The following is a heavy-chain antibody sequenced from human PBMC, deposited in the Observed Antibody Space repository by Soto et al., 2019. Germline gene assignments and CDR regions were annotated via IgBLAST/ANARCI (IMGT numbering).Heavy chain of an antibody. J-gene: IGHJ3*02. V-gene: IGHV4-4*02. Sequence: SETLSLTCAVSSGSISSSNWWSWVRQPPGKGLEWIGEIYHSGSTNYNPSLKSRVTISVDKSKNQFSLKLSSVTAADTAVYYWASGIFGVATSDAFDIWGQGTMVTVSS. D-gene: IGHD3-3*01. CDR1: SGSISSSNW. CDR3: ASGIFGVATSDAFDI. CDR2: IYHSGST.